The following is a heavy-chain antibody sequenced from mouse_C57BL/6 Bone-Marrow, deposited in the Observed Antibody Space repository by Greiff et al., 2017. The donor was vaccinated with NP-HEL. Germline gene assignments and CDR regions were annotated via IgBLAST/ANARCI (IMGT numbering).Heavy chain of an antibody. D-gene: IGHD2-3*01. CDR1: GFTFSSYA. Sequence: EVMLVESGGGLVKPGGSLKLSCAASGFTFSSYAMSWVRQTPEKRLEWVATISDGGSYTYYPDNVKGRFTISRDNAKNNLYLQMSHLKSEDTAMYYCARVDGCDWYFDVWGTGTTVTVSS. J-gene: IGHJ1*03. CDR2: ISDGGSYT. CDR3: ARVDGCDWYFDV. V-gene: IGHV5-4*03.